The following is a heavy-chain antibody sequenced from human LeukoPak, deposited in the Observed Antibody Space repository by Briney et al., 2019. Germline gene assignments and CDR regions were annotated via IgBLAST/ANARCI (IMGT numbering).Heavy chain of an antibody. D-gene: IGHD1-26*01. Sequence: PSETLSLTCTVSGGSISSYYWSWIRQPLGKGLEWIGYIYYSGSTNYNPSLKSRVTISVDTSKNQFSLKLSSVTAADTAVYYCARTTLLVGATSLFDYWGQGTLVTVSS. V-gene: IGHV4-59*01. CDR3: ARTTLLVGATSLFDY. CDR1: GGSISSYY. J-gene: IGHJ4*02. CDR2: IYYSGST.